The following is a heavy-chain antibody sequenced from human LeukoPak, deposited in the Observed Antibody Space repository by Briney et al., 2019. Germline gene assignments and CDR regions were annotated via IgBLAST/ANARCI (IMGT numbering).Heavy chain of an antibody. J-gene: IGHJ4*02. Sequence: GVSLRLSCAASGFTFSSYSMIWVRQAPGKGLEWVTSISSSSSYIYYADSVKGRFTISRDNAKNSLYLQMNSLRAEDTAVYYCARDTGTRSKGCDYRGEGTLVTVSS. D-gene: IGHD4-17*01. CDR2: ISSSSSYI. CDR3: ARDTGTRSKGCDY. CDR1: GFTFSSYS. V-gene: IGHV3-21*01.